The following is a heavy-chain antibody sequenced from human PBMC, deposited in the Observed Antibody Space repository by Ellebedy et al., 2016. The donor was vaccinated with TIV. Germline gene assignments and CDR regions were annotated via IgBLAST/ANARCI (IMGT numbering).Heavy chain of an antibody. CDR1: GGTLSNFG. Sequence: AASVKVSCKAPGGTLSNFGISWVRPAPGQGLELIGVIIPLLGSVNSAQKFQGRVTLTADESTSTAYMELRSRTSEDTAVYFCARDRLDSLDYWGQGTLVIVSS. CDR2: IIPLLGSV. V-gene: IGHV1-69*13. J-gene: IGHJ4*02. D-gene: IGHD3/OR15-3a*01. CDR3: ARDRLDSLDY.